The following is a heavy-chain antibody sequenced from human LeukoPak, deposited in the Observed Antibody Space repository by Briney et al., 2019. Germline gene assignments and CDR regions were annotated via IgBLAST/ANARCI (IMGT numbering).Heavy chain of an antibody. CDR1: GGSISSSSYY. Sequence: SETLSLTCTVSGGSISSSSYYWGWIRQPPGKGLEWIGNIYYSGSTYYNPSLKSRVTISVDTSKNQFSLKLSSVTAADTAVYYCARPDYYYYYMDVWGKGTTVTISS. J-gene: IGHJ6*03. CDR3: ARPDYYYYYMDV. V-gene: IGHV4-39*01. CDR2: IYYSGST.